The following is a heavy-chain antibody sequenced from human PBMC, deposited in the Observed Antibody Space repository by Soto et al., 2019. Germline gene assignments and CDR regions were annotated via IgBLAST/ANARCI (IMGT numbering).Heavy chain of an antibody. D-gene: IGHD1-26*01. V-gene: IGHV3-23*01. CDR1: GFTFSSYA. CDR3: AREVGGYIIDY. CDR2: ISGSGGST. Sequence: GGSLRLSCAASGFTFSSYAMSWVRQAPGKGLEWVSAISGSGGSTYYADSVKGRFTISRDNSKNTLYLQMNSLRVEDTAVYFCAREVGGYIIDYWGQGTLVTVSS. J-gene: IGHJ4*02.